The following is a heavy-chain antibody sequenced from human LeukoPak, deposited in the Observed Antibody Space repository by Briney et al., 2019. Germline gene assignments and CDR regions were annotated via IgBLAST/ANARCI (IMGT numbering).Heavy chain of an antibody. V-gene: IGHV3-33*01. CDR3: ARVSVSGSWYLIDY. CDR2: IWYDGSNK. J-gene: IGHJ4*02. Sequence: PGRSLRLSCAASGFTFSSYGMHWVRQAPGKGLEWVAVIWYDGSNKYYADSVKGRSTISRDNSKNTLYLQMNSLRAEDTAVYYCARVSVSGSWYLIDYWGQGTLVTVSS. D-gene: IGHD6-13*01. CDR1: GFTFSSYG.